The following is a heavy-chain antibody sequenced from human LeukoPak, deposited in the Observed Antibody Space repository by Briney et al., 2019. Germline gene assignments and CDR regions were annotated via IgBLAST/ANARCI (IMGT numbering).Heavy chain of an antibody. V-gene: IGHV3-23*01. J-gene: IGHJ3*02. Sequence: GGSLRLSCPASGFTLSSYAMSWVRQAPGKGREWVSAISGSGGSTYYADSVKGRFTISRDNSKNTLYLQMNSLRAEDTAVYYCAKDREEAFWSGTKGAFDIWGQGTMVTVSS. CDR2: ISGSGGST. CDR3: AKDREEAFWSGTKGAFDI. D-gene: IGHD3-3*01. CDR1: GFTLSSYA.